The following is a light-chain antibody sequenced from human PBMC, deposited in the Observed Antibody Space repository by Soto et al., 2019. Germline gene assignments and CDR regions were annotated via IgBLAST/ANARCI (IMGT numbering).Light chain of an antibody. V-gene: IGLV1-44*01. CDR3: AAWDDSLNGRV. J-gene: IGLJ3*02. CDR2: SND. Sequence: QSVLTQPPSVSGTPGQRVTISCSGSSSNIGSNTVSWYQQVPGTAPKLLIYSNDQRPSGVPDRFSGSKSGTSASLAIGGLQSEDEADYYCAAWDDSLNGRVFGGGTKLTVL. CDR1: SSNIGSNT.